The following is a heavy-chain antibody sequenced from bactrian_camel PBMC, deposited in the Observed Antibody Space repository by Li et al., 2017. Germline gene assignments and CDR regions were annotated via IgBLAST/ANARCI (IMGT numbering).Heavy chain of an antibody. Sequence: QLVESGGGLVQPGGSLRLSCAASGFTFSTYYMSWVRQAPGKGLEWVSSIYTGGGSTYYADSVKGRFTISKDNAKNTLYLQMNSLKPEDTAMYYCAADNACSSGSRAYDYWGQGTQVTVS. J-gene: IGHJ4*01. CDR3: AADNACSSGSRAYDY. V-gene: IGHV3-2*01. CDR1: GFTFSTYY. CDR2: IYTGGGST. D-gene: IGHD3*01.